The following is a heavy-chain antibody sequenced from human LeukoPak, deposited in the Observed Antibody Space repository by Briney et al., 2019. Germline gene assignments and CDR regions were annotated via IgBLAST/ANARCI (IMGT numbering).Heavy chain of an antibody. CDR1: GGTFSSYA. Sequence: GASVKVSCKASGGTFSSYAISWVRQAPGQGLEWMGGIIPIFGTANYAQKFQGRVTITADESTSTAYMELSSLRSDDTAVYYCATGYCSSTSCRIDYWGQGTLVSVSS. D-gene: IGHD2-2*03. J-gene: IGHJ4*02. V-gene: IGHV1-69*13. CDR3: ATGYCSSTSCRIDY. CDR2: IIPIFGTA.